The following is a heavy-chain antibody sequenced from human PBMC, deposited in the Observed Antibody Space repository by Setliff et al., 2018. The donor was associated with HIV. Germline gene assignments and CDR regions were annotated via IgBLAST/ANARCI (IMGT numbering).Heavy chain of an antibody. V-gene: IGHV1-3*01. CDR2: INSDNGHP. D-gene: IGHD2-2*01. CDR3: ARGGAREYQLLYNYFDP. J-gene: IGHJ5*02. CDR1: GYTLSTYA. Sequence: ASVKVSCKASGYTLSTYALYWVRQAPGQRLEWMGWINSDNGHPKFSQKFQGRLTITADTTASTAYMVLSSLTSEDTAVYYCARGGAREYQLLYNYFDPWGQGTLVTVS.